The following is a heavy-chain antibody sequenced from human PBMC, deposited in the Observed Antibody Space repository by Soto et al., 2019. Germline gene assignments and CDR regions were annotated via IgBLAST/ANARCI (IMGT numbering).Heavy chain of an antibody. CDR1: GGSISSGGYS. J-gene: IGHJ4*02. D-gene: IGHD2-2*01. CDR2: IYHSGST. V-gene: IGHV4-30-2*01. Sequence: SETLSLTCTVSGGSISSGGYSWSWIRQPPGKGQEWIGYIYHSGSTYYNPSLKSRVTISVDRSKNQFSLKLSSVTAADTAVYYCARGPGGYCSSTSCYAYFDYWGQGTLVTVSS. CDR3: ARGPGGYCSSTSCYAYFDY.